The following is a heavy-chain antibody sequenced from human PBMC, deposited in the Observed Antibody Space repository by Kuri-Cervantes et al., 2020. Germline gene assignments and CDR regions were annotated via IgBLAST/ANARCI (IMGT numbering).Heavy chain of an antibody. CDR3: ARAYRYCSSTSCYLDY. V-gene: IGHV4-34*01. J-gene: IGHJ4*02. Sequence: GSLRLSCAVYGGSFSGYYWSWIRQPPGKGLEWIGEINHSGSTNYNPSLKSRVTISVDTSKNQFSLKLSSVTAADTAVYYCARAYRYCSSTSCYLDYWGQGTLVTSPQ. CDR2: INHSGST. CDR1: GGSFSGYY. D-gene: IGHD2-2*01.